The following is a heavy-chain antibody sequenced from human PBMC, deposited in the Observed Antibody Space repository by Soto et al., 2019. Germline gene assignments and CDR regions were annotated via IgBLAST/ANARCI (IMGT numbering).Heavy chain of an antibody. Sequence: SETLSLTCTVSGGYISSYYWSWIRQPPGKGLEWIGYIYYSGSTNYNPSLKSRVTISVDTSKNQFSLKLSSVTAADTAVYYCARHKEYSSSSNFDYWGQGTLVTVSS. D-gene: IGHD6-6*01. CDR3: ARHKEYSSSSNFDY. CDR2: IYYSGST. V-gene: IGHV4-59*08. CDR1: GGYISSYY. J-gene: IGHJ4*02.